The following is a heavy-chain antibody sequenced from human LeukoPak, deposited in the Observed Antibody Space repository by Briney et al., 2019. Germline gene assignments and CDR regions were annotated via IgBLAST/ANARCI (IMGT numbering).Heavy chain of an antibody. V-gene: IGHV3-48*01. Sequence: GGSLRLSCATSGFTFSNYNMIWVCQAPGKGLESVSYISSSGSTMHYADSVRGRFTISRDNAKKSLYLQMNSLRAEDTAVYYCARVWDGYSGEDYWGQGTLVTVSS. CDR3: ARVWDGYSGEDY. CDR1: GFTFSNYN. D-gene: IGHD5-18*01. J-gene: IGHJ4*02. CDR2: ISSSGSTM.